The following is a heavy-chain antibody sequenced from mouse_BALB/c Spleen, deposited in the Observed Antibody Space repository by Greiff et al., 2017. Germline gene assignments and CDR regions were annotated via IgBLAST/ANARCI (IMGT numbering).Heavy chain of an antibody. D-gene: IGHD1-1*01. J-gene: IGHJ1*01. Sequence: VEESGPGLVKPSQSLSLTCSVTGYSITSGYYWNWIRQFPGNKLEWMGYISYDGSNNYNPSLKNRISITRDTSKNQFFLKLNSVTTEDTATYYCARGEDYYGSSYDFDVWGAGTTVTVSS. CDR1: GYSITSGYY. CDR3: ARGEDYYGSSYDFDV. V-gene: IGHV3-6*02. CDR2: ISYDGSN.